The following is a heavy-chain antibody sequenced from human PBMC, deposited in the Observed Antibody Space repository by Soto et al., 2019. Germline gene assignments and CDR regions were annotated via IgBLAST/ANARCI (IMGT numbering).Heavy chain of an antibody. J-gene: IGHJ5*02. CDR1: GGTFSSYA. CDR3: ARAYYYGSGSYYIREILYNWFDP. CDR2: VIPIFGTA. V-gene: IGHV1-69*13. D-gene: IGHD3-10*01. Sequence: SVKVSCKASGGTFSSYAISWVRQAPGQGLEWMGGVIPIFGTANYAQKFQGRVTITADESTSTAYMELSSLRSEDTAVYYCARAYYYGSGSYYIREILYNWFDPWGQGTLVTVSS.